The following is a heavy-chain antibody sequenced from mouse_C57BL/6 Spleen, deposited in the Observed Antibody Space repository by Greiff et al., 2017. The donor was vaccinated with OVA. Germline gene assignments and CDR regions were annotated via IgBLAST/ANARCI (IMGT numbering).Heavy chain of an antibody. CDR3: ARRGWYFDV. Sequence: VQRVESGAELMKPGASVKLSCKATGYTFTGYWIEWVKQRPGHGLEWIGEILPGRGSTNYNEKFKGKATFTADTSSNTAYMQLSSLTTEDSAIYYCARRGWYFDVWGTGTTVTVSS. CDR2: ILPGRGST. CDR1: GYTFTGYW. V-gene: IGHV1-9*01. J-gene: IGHJ1*03.